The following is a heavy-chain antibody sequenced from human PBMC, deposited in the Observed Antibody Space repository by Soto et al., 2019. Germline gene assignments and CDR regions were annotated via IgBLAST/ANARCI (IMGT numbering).Heavy chain of an antibody. V-gene: IGHV3-74*01. CDR1: GFTVSSNY. CDR3: ARDHYYDSSGYSLRRGDDAFDI. Sequence: GGSLRLSCAASGFTVSSNYMSWVRQAPGKGLEWVSRIKSDGSSTSYADSVKGRFTISRDNSKNTLYLQMNSLRAEDTAVYYCARDHYYDSSGYSLRRGDDAFDIWGQGTMVTVSS. CDR2: IKSDGSST. J-gene: IGHJ3*02. D-gene: IGHD3-22*01.